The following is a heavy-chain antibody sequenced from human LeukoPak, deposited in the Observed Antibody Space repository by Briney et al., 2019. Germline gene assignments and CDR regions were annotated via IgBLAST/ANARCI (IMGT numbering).Heavy chain of an antibody. V-gene: IGHV3-23*01. CDR1: GFTFSSYA. D-gene: IGHD3-22*01. CDR3: ARVPRIVVDTTTTY. CDR2: ISGSGGST. Sequence: GGSLRLSCAASGFTFSSYAMSWVRQAPGKGLEWVSAISGSGGSTYYADSVKGRFTTSRDNSKNTLYLQMNSLRAEDTAVYYCARVPRIVVDTTTTYWGQGTLVTVSS. J-gene: IGHJ4*02.